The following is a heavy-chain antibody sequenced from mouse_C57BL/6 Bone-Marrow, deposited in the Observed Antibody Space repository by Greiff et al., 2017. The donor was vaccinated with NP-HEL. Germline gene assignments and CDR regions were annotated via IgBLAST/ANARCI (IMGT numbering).Heavy chain of an antibody. Sequence: ESGPGLVKPSQSLSLTCSVTGYSITSGYYWNWIRQFPGNKLEWMGYISYDGSNNYNPSLKNRISITRDTSKNQFFLKLNSVTTEDTATYYCARGKPRDYFDYWGQGTTLTVSS. V-gene: IGHV3-6*01. J-gene: IGHJ2*01. CDR1: GYSITSGYY. CDR2: ISYDGSN. CDR3: ARGKPRDYFDY.